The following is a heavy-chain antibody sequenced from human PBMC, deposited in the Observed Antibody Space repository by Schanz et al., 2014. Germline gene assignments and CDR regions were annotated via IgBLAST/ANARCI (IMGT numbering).Heavy chain of an antibody. Sequence: VQLLESGGGLVQPGGSLKLSCAASGFPFSSHGMHWVRQAPAKGLEWVAVVGDTGTTKFYADSVKGRLTVSRDNSENTVYLEFHSLRSEDTALYYCAREAKWGQWYFDLWGRGSLVTVSS. CDR2: VGDTGTTK. D-gene: IGHD1-26*01. V-gene: IGHV3-30*03. CDR3: AREAKWGQWYFDL. CDR1: GFPFSSHG. J-gene: IGHJ2*01.